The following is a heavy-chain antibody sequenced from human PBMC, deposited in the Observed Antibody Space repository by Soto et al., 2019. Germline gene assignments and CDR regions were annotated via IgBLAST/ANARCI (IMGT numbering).Heavy chain of an antibody. D-gene: IGHD4-17*01. CDR1: GFTFSNYA. J-gene: IGHJ3*02. CDR2: IGSSGGTT. Sequence: GGSLRLSCAASGFTFSNYAMSWVRQAPGKGLEWVSGIGSSGGTTHLADSVKGRFTISRDNSKNTLYLQMNSLRVEDTAVYYCGKDPNGDYIGAFDIWCQGTMVTVSS. V-gene: IGHV3-23*01. CDR3: GKDPNGDYIGAFDI.